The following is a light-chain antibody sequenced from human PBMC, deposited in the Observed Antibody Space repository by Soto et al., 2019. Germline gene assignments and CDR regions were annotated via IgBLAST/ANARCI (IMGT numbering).Light chain of an antibody. J-gene: IGKJ5*01. CDR3: QQYNSYPIT. CDR2: DAS. V-gene: IGKV1-5*01. CDR1: QSISSW. Sequence: IQMTQSPSTLSASVGHRVTIPCRASQSISSWLAWYQQKPGKAPKLLIYDASNLESGVPSRFSGSGSGTEFTLTISSLQPDDFATYYCQQYNSYPITFGQGTRLEIK.